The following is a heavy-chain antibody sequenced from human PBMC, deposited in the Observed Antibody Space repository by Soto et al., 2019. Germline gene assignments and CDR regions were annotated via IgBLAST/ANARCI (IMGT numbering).Heavy chain of an antibody. CDR2: ISGSGGST. D-gene: IGHD6-13*01. J-gene: IGHJ4*02. V-gene: IGHV3-23*01. CDR3: EKDRIAAGPFSFDY. CDR1: GLTFRSYA. Sequence: VGSLRLSCAASGLTFRSYAMSWVRQAPGKGLEWVSAISGSGGSTYYADSVKGRFTISRDNSKNTLYLQMNSLRAEDTAVYYCEKDRIAAGPFSFDYWGQGTLVTVSS.